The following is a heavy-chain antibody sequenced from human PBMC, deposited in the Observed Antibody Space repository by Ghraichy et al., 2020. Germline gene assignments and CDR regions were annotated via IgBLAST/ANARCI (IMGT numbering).Heavy chain of an antibody. CDR1: GGSISSSSYY. Sequence: SETLSLTCTVSGGSISSSSYYWGWIRQPPRKGLEWIGSIYYSGSTYYNPSLKSRVTISVDTSKNQFSLKLSSVTAADTAVYYCARVRDNYYDSSGYDYWGQGTLVTVSS. V-gene: IGHV4-39*07. J-gene: IGHJ4*02. CDR2: IYYSGST. D-gene: IGHD3-22*01. CDR3: ARVRDNYYDSSGYDY.